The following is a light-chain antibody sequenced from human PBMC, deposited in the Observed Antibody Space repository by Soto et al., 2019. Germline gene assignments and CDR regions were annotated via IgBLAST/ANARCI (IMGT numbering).Light chain of an antibody. CDR2: QAS. V-gene: IGKV1-5*03. CDR3: KQYYTYPHT. Sequence: DIQMTQSPSTLSSSVGDRVTITCRASHSISVWMAWYQQKPGKAPKLLIYQASTLESGVLSRFSGRGSGTDFTLTLSSLKPNDFTTYYCKQYYTYPHTFGQGPKLEIK. J-gene: IGKJ2*01. CDR1: HSISVW.